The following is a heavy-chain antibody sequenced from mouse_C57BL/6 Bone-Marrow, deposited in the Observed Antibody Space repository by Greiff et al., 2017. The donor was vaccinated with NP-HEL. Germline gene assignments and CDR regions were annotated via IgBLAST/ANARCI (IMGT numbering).Heavy chain of an antibody. Sequence: QVHVKQSGPGLVQPSQSLSITCTVSGFSLTSYGVHWVRQSPGKGLEWLGVIWSGGSTDYNAAFISRLSISKDNSKSQVFFKMNSLQADDTAIYYCARNLGGFAYWGQGTLVTVSA. CDR3: ARNLGGFAY. D-gene: IGHD3-3*01. J-gene: IGHJ3*01. CDR2: IWSGGST. V-gene: IGHV2-2*01. CDR1: GFSLTSYG.